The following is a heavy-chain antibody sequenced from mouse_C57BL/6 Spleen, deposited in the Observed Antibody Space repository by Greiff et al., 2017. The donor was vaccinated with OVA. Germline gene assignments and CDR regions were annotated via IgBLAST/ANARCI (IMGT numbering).Heavy chain of an antibody. J-gene: IGHJ3*01. V-gene: IGHV5-9-1*02. Sequence: EVKLVESGAGLVKPGGSLKLSCAASGFTFSSYAMSWVRQTPEKRLEWVAYISSGGDYIYYADTVKGRFTIAKDNARNTLYLQMSSLKSEDTAMYYCTRPLDGNAWFAYWGQGTLVTVSA. CDR1: GFTFSSYA. CDR3: TRPLDGNAWFAY. CDR2: ISSGGDYI.